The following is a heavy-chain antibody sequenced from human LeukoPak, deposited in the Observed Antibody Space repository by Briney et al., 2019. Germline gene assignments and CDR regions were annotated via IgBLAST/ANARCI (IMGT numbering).Heavy chain of an antibody. J-gene: IGHJ4*02. Sequence: GGSLVLSCASSGFPFNSYAMSWVRQAPGKGLEWVSYISRSSSTIYYADSVKGRFTNSRDNAKNSLYLQMNSLRDGDTAVYYCAREVPDSSRAAFDFWGQGTLVTVSS. CDR2: ISRSSSTI. V-gene: IGHV3-48*02. CDR1: GFPFNSYA. CDR3: AREVPDSSRAAFDF. D-gene: IGHD3-22*01.